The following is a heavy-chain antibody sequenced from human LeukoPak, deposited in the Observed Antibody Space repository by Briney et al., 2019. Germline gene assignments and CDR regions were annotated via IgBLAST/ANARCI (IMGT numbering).Heavy chain of an antibody. Sequence: ASVRVSCKASGYTFTAYYMHWVRQAPGQGLEWMGWINPNSGGTNYAQKFQGWVTMTRDTSISTAYMELSRLRSDDTAVYYCARDVVGRGYCSGATCFPDYYGMDVWGQGTTVTVSS. CDR1: GYTFTAYY. V-gene: IGHV1-2*04. CDR2: INPNSGGT. D-gene: IGHD2-15*01. CDR3: ARDVVGRGYCSGATCFPDYYGMDV. J-gene: IGHJ6*02.